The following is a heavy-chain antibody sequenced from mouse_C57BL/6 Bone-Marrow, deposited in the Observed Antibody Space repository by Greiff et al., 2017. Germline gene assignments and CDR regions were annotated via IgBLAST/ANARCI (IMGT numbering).Heavy chain of an antibody. Sequence: QVQLQQPGAELVKPGASVKLSCKASGYTFNSSWMNWVKQRPGQGLEWIGMIHTKSGSNNYNEKFKSKATLTADKSSSTAFMQLSSLTSGYSAVYYGAKRGHYAMDYWGQGTSVTVSS. J-gene: IGHJ4*01. CDR1: GYTFNSSW. CDR3: AKRGHYAMDY. V-gene: IGHV1-64*01. CDR2: IHTKSGSN.